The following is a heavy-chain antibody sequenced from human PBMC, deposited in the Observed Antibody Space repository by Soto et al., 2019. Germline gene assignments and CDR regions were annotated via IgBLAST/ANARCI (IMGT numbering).Heavy chain of an antibody. D-gene: IGHD3-10*01. CDR2: IYYSGST. V-gene: IGHV4-59*01. J-gene: IGHJ6*02. CDR1: GGSISSYY. CDR3: ARVTMVRGVPYKAPTYYYGMDV. Sequence: PSETLSLTCTVSGGSISSYYWSWIRQPPGKGLEWIGYIYYSGSTDYNPSLKSRVTISVDTSKNQFSLKLSSVTAADTAVYYCARVTMVRGVPYKAPTYYYGMDVWGQGTTVTVSS.